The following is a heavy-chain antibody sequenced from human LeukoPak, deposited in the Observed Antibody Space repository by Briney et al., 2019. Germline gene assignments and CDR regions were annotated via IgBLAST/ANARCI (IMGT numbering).Heavy chain of an antibody. CDR1: GGSISGYY. CDR2: IYYSGSN. V-gene: IGHV4-59*08. Sequence: PSETLSLTCTVSGGSISGYYWSWIRQPPGKGLEWIAHIYYSGSNNHNPSLKSRVTISVDTSKNQFSLKLSSVTATNTAVYYCARHRDYGSGWYGFDYWGQGTLVTVSS. J-gene: IGHJ4*02. D-gene: IGHD6-19*01. CDR3: ARHRDYGSGWYGFDY.